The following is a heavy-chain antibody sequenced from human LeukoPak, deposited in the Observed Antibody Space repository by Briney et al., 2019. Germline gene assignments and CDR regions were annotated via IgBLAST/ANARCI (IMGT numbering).Heavy chain of an antibody. CDR2: IKTDGSEK. D-gene: IGHD1-1*01. Sequence: GQSLRLSCAASGFTFRTFWMSWVRQAPGKGLEWVANIKTDGSEKYYVDSMKGRFTVSRDNAKNSLYLQMDSLRAEDTAVYYCARGGTFVSDYWGQGTLVTVSS. CDR1: GFTFRTFW. V-gene: IGHV3-7*01. CDR3: ARGGTFVSDY. J-gene: IGHJ4*02.